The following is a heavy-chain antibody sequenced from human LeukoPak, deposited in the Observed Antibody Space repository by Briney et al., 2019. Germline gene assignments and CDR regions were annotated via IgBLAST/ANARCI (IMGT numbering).Heavy chain of an antibody. D-gene: IGHD3-10*02. J-gene: IGHJ6*04. Sequence: QPGGSLRLSCAASGFTFSNYWMIWVRQAPGKGLEWVASIMQDGSVKYYVDSVKGRFTISRDNAKNSLYLQMNSLRAEDTAVYYCAELGITMIGGVWGKGTTVTISS. CDR2: IMQDGSVK. V-gene: IGHV3-7*01. CDR3: AELGITMIGGV. CDR1: GFTFSNYW.